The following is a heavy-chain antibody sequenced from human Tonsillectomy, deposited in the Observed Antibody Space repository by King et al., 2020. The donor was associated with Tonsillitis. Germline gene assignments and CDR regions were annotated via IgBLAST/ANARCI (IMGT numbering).Heavy chain of an antibody. CDR2: VYYSGTT. CDR1: GGSISSYY. V-gene: IGHV4-59*01. Sequence: QLQESGPGLVKPSETLSLTCTVSGGSISSYYWSWIRQPPGKGLEWIGYVYYSGTTNYNPSLKSRVTISLDTSKNQFSLKLRSVTAADTAGYYCASDGSLGFWIDSWGQGTLVTVSS. CDR3: ASDGSLGFWIDS. J-gene: IGHJ4*02. D-gene: IGHD1-26*01.